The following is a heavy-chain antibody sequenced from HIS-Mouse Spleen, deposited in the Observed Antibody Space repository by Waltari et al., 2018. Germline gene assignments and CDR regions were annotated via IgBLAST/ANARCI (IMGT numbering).Heavy chain of an antibody. V-gene: IGHV3-30*18. J-gene: IGHJ4*02. CDR1: GFTFSSYG. CDR2: ISYDGSNK. Sequence: QVQLVESGGGVVQPGRSLRLSCAASGFTFSSYGMHWVRQAPGKGLEWVAVISYDGSNKYYADSVKGRFTISRDNSKNTLYLQMNSLRAEDTAVYYCANTPIVGATGGDYWGQGTLVTVSS. D-gene: IGHD1-26*01. CDR3: ANTPIVGATGGDY.